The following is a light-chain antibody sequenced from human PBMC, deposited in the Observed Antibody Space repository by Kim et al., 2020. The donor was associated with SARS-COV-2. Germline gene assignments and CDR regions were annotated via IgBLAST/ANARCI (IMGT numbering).Light chain of an antibody. Sequence: EIVLTQSPATLSLSPGERATLSCRASQSVSSYLAWYQQKPGQAPRLLIYDASNRATGIPARFSGSGSGTDFTLTISSLEPEDFAVYYCQQRSNWPSYTFSHGTKLEI. CDR3: QQRSNWPSYT. V-gene: IGKV3-11*01. J-gene: IGKJ2*01. CDR1: QSVSSY. CDR2: DAS.